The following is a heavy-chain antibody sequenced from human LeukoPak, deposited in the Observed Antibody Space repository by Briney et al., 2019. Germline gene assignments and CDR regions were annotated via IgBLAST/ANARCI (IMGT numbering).Heavy chain of an antibody. CDR2: IKEDGSEK. V-gene: IGHV3-7*01. J-gene: IGHJ4*02. CDR3: ARVHHSSSWGTDDC. CDR1: GFSFSSYW. Sequence: GSLRLSCAAYGFSFSSYWMTWVRQAPGKGLEWVANIKEDGSEKYYVDSVRGRFTISGDNAKNSLYLHMNSLRAEDTAVYYCARVHHSSSWGTDDCWGQGTLVTVSS. D-gene: IGHD6-13*01.